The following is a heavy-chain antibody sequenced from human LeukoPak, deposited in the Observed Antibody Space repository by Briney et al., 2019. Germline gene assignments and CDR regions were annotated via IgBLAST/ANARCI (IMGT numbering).Heavy chain of an antibody. CDR1: GYSISSGYY. V-gene: IGHV4-38-2*02. Sequence: SETLSLTCTVSGYSISSGYYWGWILQPPGKGLEWNVSIYHSGSTYYNPSLKSRVTISVDTSKNQFSLKLSSVTAADTAVYYCARDGGPIVVVTAGGGPLYFDLWGRGTLVTVSS. CDR3: ARDGGPIVVVTAGGGPLYFDL. J-gene: IGHJ2*01. D-gene: IGHD2-21*02. CDR2: IYHSGST.